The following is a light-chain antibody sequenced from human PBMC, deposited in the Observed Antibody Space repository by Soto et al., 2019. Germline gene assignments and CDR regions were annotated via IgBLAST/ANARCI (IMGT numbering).Light chain of an antibody. CDR3: SSYAGSNHLV. J-gene: IGLJ2*01. Sequence: QSALTQPPSASGSPGQSVTISCTGTSSDVGGYNYVSWYQQHPGKAPKLMIYEVSKRPSGVPDRFSGSKSGNTASLTVSGLQAEDEADYYCSSYAGSNHLVFGGGTTLTVL. CDR2: EVS. CDR1: SSDVGGYNY. V-gene: IGLV2-8*01.